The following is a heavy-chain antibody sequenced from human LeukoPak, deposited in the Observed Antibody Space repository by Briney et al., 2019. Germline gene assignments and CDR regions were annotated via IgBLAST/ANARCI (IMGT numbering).Heavy chain of an antibody. D-gene: IGHD6-19*01. CDR1: GYTFTNYY. CDR3: ARATDIAVAANYFDY. Sequence: ASVKVSCKASGYTFTNYYIHWVRQAPGQGLEWMGIINPSGGGTTYAQKFQGRFTMTIDTSTSTVYMVLSSLRSADAALYYCARATDIAVAANYFDYWGQGTLVTVSS. V-gene: IGHV1-46*01. J-gene: IGHJ4*02. CDR2: INPSGGGT.